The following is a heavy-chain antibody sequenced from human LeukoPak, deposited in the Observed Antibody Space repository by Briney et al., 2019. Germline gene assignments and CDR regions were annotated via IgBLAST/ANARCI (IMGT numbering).Heavy chain of an antibody. V-gene: IGHV4-30-2*01. Sequence: PSETLSLTCTVSGGSISSGGYYWSWIRQPPGKGLEWIGYIYHSGSTYYNPSLKSRVTISVDRSKNQFSLKLSSVTAADTAVYYCARERRILTGYHDYWGQGTLVTVSS. D-gene: IGHD3-9*01. CDR1: GGSISSGGYY. CDR3: ARERRILTGYHDY. CDR2: IYHSGST. J-gene: IGHJ4*02.